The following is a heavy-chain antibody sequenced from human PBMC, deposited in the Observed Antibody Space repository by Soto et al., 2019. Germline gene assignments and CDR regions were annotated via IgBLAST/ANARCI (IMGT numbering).Heavy chain of an antibody. J-gene: IGHJ4*02. CDR3: VRGYGRNFDY. Sequence: SETQSVTCPVSGGSIGSYYLSWIRQTPGKGLEWIGYIYYSGSTNYNPSLKSRVTISVDTSKNQFSLKLSSVTAADTAVYYCVRGYGRNFDYWGQGTLVTVSS. V-gene: IGHV4-59*08. CDR1: GGSIGSYY. CDR2: IYYSGST. D-gene: IGHD5-18*01.